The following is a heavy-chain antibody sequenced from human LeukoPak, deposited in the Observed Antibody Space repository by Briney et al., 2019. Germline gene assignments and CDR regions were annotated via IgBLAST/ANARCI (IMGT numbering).Heavy chain of an antibody. CDR1: GGSISPYY. CDR3: ARGNGEYAYGYYFDH. D-gene: IGHD5-18*01. Sequence: PSETLSLTCTVSGGSISPYYWGWIRQPPGKGLEFIGFMHYSGSANYHPSLKSRVSISLDTSKNQFSLNLSSVTAADTAMYFCARGNGEYAYGYYFDHWGQGSLVTVSS. V-gene: IGHV4-59*01. CDR2: MHYSGSA. J-gene: IGHJ4*02.